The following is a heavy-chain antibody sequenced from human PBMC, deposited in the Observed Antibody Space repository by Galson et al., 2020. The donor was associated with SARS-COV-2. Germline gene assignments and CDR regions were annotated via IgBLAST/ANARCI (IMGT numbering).Heavy chain of an antibody. CDR3: ARRRASGSYRGGGSFDV. D-gene: IGHD1-26*01. CDR2: IYYTGIT. CDR1: GGSISSSNHY. Sequence: SETLSLTCIVSGGSISSSNHYWGWTRQPPGKGLEWIGNIYYTGITSRNPSLKSRVTLLVDTFMGQFSLKLTSVTAADTAVYYCARRRASGSYRGGGSFDVWGQGTTITVSS. J-gene: IGHJ3*01. V-gene: IGHV4-39*01.